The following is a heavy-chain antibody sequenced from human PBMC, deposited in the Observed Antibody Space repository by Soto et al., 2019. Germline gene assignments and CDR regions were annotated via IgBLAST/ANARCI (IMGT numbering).Heavy chain of an antibody. D-gene: IGHD2-21*02. CDR1: GGSVNSYY. Sequence: VQLQESGPGLVRPSETLSLTCTVSGGSVNSYYWSXIRQXXGKGPEWIGYIFYSGSTNSNPSLKSRASMSVDMSKNQFSLRLSSLTAADTAVYYCARVFPSYCGGDCAYFDSWGQGILVTVSS. J-gene: IGHJ4*02. CDR2: IFYSGST. CDR3: ARVFPSYCGGDCAYFDS. V-gene: IGHV4-59*02.